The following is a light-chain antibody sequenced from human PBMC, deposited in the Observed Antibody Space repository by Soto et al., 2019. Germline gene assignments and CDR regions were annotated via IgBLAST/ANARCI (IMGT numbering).Light chain of an antibody. V-gene: IGKV3-20*01. J-gene: IGKJ1*01. CDR1: ESVGSPN. CDR2: DVS. CDR3: QHYGSSPRT. Sequence: EVVLTQSPATLSLSPGEGATLSCRASESVGSPNLAWYQQKPGQAPRLLFYDVSRRATGVPDRFSGSGSGADFTLTISRLEPVDFAVYYCQHYGSSPRTFGPGTKVEIK.